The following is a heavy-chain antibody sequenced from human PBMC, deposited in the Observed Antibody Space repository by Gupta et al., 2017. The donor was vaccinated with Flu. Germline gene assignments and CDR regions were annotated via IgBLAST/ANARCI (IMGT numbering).Heavy chain of an antibody. Sequence: EVQLVESGGGLVQPGGSLRLSCAASGFTFSSYEMNWVRQAPGKGLEWVSYISSIGSTIYTADYVKGRFTISRDNAKNSLYMKMKRLRAEETAVDYCARDMAYSSGWYKIVTSAYYYYGMDVWGQGTTVTVSS. CDR1: GFTFSSYE. J-gene: IGHJ6*02. CDR3: ARDMAYSSGWYKIVTSAYYYYGMDV. V-gene: IGHV3-48*03. CDR2: ISSIGSTI. D-gene: IGHD6-19*01.